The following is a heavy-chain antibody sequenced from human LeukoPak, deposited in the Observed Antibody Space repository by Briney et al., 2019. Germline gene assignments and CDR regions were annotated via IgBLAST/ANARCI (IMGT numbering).Heavy chain of an antibody. CDR1: GFTFSSYS. CDR3: APNRGSSSLPSSYYYYGMDV. J-gene: IGHJ6*02. D-gene: IGHD6-13*01. CDR2: ISSSSSYI. Sequence: PGGSLRLSCAASGFTFSSYSMNWVRQAPGKGLEWVSSISSSSSYIYYADSVKGRFTISRDNAKNSLYLQMNSLRAEDTAVYYCAPNRGSSSLPSSYYYYGMDVWGQGTTVTVSS. V-gene: IGHV3-21*01.